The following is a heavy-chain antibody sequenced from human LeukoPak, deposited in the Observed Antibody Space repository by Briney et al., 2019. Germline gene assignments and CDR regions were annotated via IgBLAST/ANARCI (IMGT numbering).Heavy chain of an antibody. CDR1: GYTFTSYY. J-gene: IGHJ5*02. CDR2: INPSGGST. Sequence: GASVKVSCKASGYTFTSYYMHWVRQAPGQGLEWMGIINPSGGSTSYAQKLQGRVTMTRDMSTSTVYMELSSLRSEDTAVYYCARGASDWYDDSSGYPFSSRDNWFDPWGQGTLVTVSS. V-gene: IGHV1-46*01. D-gene: IGHD3-22*01. CDR3: ARGASDWYDDSSGYPFSSRDNWFDP.